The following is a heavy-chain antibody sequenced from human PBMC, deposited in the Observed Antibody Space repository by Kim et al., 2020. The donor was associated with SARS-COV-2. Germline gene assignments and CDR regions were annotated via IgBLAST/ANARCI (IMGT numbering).Heavy chain of an antibody. V-gene: IGHV3-64D*08. CDR3: VKDSKGFDD. CDR1: GFIYSNYA. J-gene: IGHJ4*02. CDR2: ITSNGGST. Sequence: GGSLRLSCSVSGFIYSNYAMHWVRQAPGKGLEYISAITSNGGSTYYADSVKGRFTISRDNSKNTLYLQMSSLRAEDTALYYCVKDSKGFDDWGLGTLVTVSS.